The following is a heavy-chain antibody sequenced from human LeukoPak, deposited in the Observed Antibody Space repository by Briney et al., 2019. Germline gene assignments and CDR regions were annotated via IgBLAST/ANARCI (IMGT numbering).Heavy chain of an antibody. CDR1: GYSFTSYW. CDR2: IYPGDSDT. CDR3: ARRARPYYYDGSGYYQFDY. J-gene: IGHJ4*02. Sequence: GESLKISCKGSGYSFTSYWIGWVRQMPGKGLEWMGIIYPGDSDTRYSPSFQGQVTISADKSISTAYLQWSSLKASDTAMYYCARRARPYYYDGSGYYQFDYWGQGTLVTVSS. V-gene: IGHV5-51*01. D-gene: IGHD3-22*01.